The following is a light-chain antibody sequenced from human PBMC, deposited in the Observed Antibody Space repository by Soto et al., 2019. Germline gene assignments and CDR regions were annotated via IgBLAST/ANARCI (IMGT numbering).Light chain of an antibody. CDR3: QQSYSTPRIT. V-gene: IGKV1-39*01. Sequence: DIEMTQTPSSLSASVGDRVTITCRAIQSISSYLNWYQQKPGKAPKLLIYAASSLQSGVPSRFSGSGSGTDFTLTISSLQPEDFATYYCQQSYSTPRITFGQGRRLEIK. J-gene: IGKJ5*01. CDR1: QSISSY. CDR2: AAS.